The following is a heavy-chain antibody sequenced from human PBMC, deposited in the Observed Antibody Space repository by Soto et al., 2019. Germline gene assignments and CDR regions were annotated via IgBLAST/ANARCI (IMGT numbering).Heavy chain of an antibody. V-gene: IGHV1-18*01. CDR2: ISAYNGNT. Sequence: QVQLVQSGAEVKKPGASVKVSCKASGYTFTSFGISWVLQAPGQGLEWMGWISAYNGNTNYAQKLQGRVTMTTDTSSTTAYMELRRLRSDDTAMYYCARGDIVVVPAAPVRYYYYGMDVWGQGTTVTVSS. J-gene: IGHJ6*02. D-gene: IGHD2-2*01. CDR3: ARGDIVVVPAAPVRYYYYGMDV. CDR1: GYTFTSFG.